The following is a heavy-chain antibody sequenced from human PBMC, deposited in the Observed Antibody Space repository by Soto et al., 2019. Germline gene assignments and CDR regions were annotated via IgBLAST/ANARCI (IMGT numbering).Heavy chain of an antibody. D-gene: IGHD6-19*01. CDR1: GFTFSSYA. V-gene: IGHV3-30-3*01. CDR3: ARVTSKYSSGWYAAGSDY. CDR2: ISYDGSNK. J-gene: IGHJ4*02. Sequence: QVQLVESGGGVVQPGRSLRLSCAASGFTFSSYAMHWVRQAPGKGLEWVAVISYDGSNKYYADSVKGRFTISRDNSKNTLYLQMNSLRAEDTVVYYCARVTSKYSSGWYAAGSDYWGQGTLVTVAS.